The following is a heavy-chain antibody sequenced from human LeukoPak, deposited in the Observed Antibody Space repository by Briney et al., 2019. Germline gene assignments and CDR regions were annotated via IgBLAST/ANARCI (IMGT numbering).Heavy chain of an antibody. J-gene: IGHJ4*02. D-gene: IGHD3-3*01. V-gene: IGHV4-39*01. CDR1: GGSISSSSYY. Sequence: SETLSLTCTVSGGSISSSSYYWGWIRQPPGKGLEWIGSIYYSGSTYYNPSLKSRVTISVDTSKNQFSLKLSSVTAADTAVYYCARQKIGVVTYYFDYRGQGTLVTVSS. CDR2: IYYSGST. CDR3: ARQKIGVVTYYFDY.